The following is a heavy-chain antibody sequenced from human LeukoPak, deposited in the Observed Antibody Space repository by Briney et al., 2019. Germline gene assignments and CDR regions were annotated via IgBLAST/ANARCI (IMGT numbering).Heavy chain of an antibody. CDR1: GGSISSYY. CDR2: IYTSGST. V-gene: IGHV4-4*07. D-gene: IGHD3-3*01. CDR3: ARIHYDFWSAVENWFDP. J-gene: IGHJ5*02. Sequence: SETLSLTCTVSGGSISSYYWSWIRQPAGKGLEWIGRIYTSGSTNYNPSLKSRVTMSVDTSKNQFSLKLSSVTAADTAVYYRARIHYDFWSAVENWFDPWGQGTLVTVSS.